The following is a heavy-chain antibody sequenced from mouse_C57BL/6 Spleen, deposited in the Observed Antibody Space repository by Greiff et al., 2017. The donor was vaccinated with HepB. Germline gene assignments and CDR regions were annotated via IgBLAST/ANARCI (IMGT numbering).Heavy chain of an antibody. Sequence: EVKLVESGGGLVQPGGSLSLSCAASGFTFTDYYMSWVRQPPGKALEWLGFIRNKANGYTTEYSASVKGRFTISRDNSQSILYLQMNALRAEDSATYYCARSNWALLDYWGQGTTLTVSS. J-gene: IGHJ2*01. D-gene: IGHD4-1*02. CDR1: GFTFTDYY. V-gene: IGHV7-3*01. CDR3: ARSNWALLDY. CDR2: IRNKANGYTT.